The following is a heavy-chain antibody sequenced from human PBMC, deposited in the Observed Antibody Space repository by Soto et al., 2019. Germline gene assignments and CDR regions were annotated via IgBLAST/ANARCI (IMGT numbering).Heavy chain of an antibody. CDR1: GGSISSSSYY. Sequence: PSDTLSLTCTVSGGSISSSSYYWGWIRQPPGKGLEWIGSIYYSGSTYYNPSLKSRVTISVDTSKNQFSLKLSSVTAADTAVYYCARDRAYSGFKPTSWFDPWGQGTLVTVSS. J-gene: IGHJ5*02. D-gene: IGHD5-12*01. CDR2: IYYSGST. V-gene: IGHV4-39*02. CDR3: ARDRAYSGFKPTSWFDP.